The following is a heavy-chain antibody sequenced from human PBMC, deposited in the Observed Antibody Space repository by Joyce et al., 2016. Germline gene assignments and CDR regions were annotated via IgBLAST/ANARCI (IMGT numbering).Heavy chain of an antibody. CDR3: AKGGASGMDA. V-gene: IGHV3-30*18. CDR2: KRQDGSNI. CDR1: GFTFNTYL. D-gene: IGHD3-16*01. Sequence: QVQLVESGGGVVQPGRSLRVSCEASGFTFNTYLMHWVRQAPGKGLEWVAIKRQDGSNIYYADSVKGRFTISRDNSKNTLYLQMNSLRPEDTAVYYCAKGGASGMDAWGQGTTVSVSS. J-gene: IGHJ6*02.